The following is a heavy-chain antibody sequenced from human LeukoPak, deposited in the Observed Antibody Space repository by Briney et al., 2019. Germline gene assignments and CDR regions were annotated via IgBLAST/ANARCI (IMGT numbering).Heavy chain of an antibody. V-gene: IGHV1-18*01. J-gene: IGHJ4*02. CDR3: ARDPPGGVTHDY. D-gene: IGHD2-21*02. Sequence: VGESFEKRLEWMGWISAYNGNTNYAQKLQGRVTMTTDTSTSTAYMELRSLRSDDTAVYYCARDPPGGVTHDYWGQGTLVTVSS. CDR2: ISAYNGNT.